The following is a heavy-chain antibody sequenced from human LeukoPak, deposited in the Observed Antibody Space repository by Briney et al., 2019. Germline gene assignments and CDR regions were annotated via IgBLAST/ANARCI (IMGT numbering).Heavy chain of an antibody. CDR2: ISGSGGST. CDR1: GFTFSSYA. CDR3: AKGGNRIASPIDY. J-gene: IGHJ4*02. D-gene: IGHD1-14*01. V-gene: IGHV3-23*01. Sequence: PGGSLRLSCAASGFTFSSYAMSWVTQAPGKGLEWVSAISGSGGSTYYADSVKGRFTISRDNSKNTLYLQMNSLRAADTAVYYCAKGGNRIASPIDYWGQGTLVTVSS.